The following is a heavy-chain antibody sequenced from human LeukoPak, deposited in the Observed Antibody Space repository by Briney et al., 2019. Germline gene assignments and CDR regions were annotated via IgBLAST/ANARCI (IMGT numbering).Heavy chain of an antibody. CDR1: GFTFSSYG. D-gene: IGHD2-2*01. V-gene: IGHV3-30*18. CDR3: AKDYADIVVVPAAISMAGQPVY. J-gene: IGHJ4*02. Sequence: GGSLRLSCAASGFTFSSYGMHWVRQAPGKGLEWVAVISYDGSNKYYADSVKGRFTISRDNSKNTLYLQMNSLRAEDTAVYYCAKDYADIVVVPAAISMAGQPVYWGQGTLVTVSS. CDR2: ISYDGSNK.